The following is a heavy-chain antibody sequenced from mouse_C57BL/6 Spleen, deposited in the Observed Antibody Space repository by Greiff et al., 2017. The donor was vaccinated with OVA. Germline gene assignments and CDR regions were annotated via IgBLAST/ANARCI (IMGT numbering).Heavy chain of an antibody. CDR1: GFTFSDYG. J-gene: IGHJ4*01. CDR2: ISSGSSTN. V-gene: IGHV5-17*01. CDR3: ATPYYYGSSYYAMDY. D-gene: IGHD1-1*01. Sequence: EVKLVESGGGLVKPGGSLKLSCAASGFTFSDYGMHWVRQAPEKGLEWVAYISSGSSTNYYADTVKGRFTISRDNAKNTLFLQMTSLRSEDTAMYYCATPYYYGSSYYAMDYWGQGTSVTVSS.